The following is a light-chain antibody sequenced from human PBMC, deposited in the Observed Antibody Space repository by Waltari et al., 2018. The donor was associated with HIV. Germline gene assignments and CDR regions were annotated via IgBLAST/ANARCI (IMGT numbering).Light chain of an antibody. V-gene: IGKV4-1*01. CDR1: QTLLFSTPNSNY. Sequence: DIVLTQSTDSLTVSLGERATINCTASQTLLFSTPNSNYLAWYQQKPGHPPKLLISWASGRRSGVPDRFSGAGSGTDFTLTITSLQAEDVAVYYCQQYYSHPRTFGQGTKLEI. CDR3: QQYYSHPRT. J-gene: IGKJ2*01. CDR2: WAS.